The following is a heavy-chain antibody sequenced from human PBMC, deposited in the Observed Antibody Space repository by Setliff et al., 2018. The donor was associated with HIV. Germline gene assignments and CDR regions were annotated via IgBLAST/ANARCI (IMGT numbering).Heavy chain of an antibody. V-gene: IGHV4-4*09. CDR1: DGAISSWY. D-gene: IGHD2-8*01. Sequence: SETLSLTCTVSDGAISSWYWNWIRQPPGKGLEWIGNIFSGGSTQYNPSLESRVTISVDTSKNQSSLKLTSLTAADTAVYYCARRYGTAFDIWGQGTMVTVSS. CDR2: IFSGGST. CDR3: ARRYGTAFDI. J-gene: IGHJ3*02.